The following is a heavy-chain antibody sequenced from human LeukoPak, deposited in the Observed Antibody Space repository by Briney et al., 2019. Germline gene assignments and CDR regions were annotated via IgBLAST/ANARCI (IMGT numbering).Heavy chain of an antibody. D-gene: IGHD2-2*01. V-gene: IGHV1-69*04. CDR3: ARDSTRAPVFDI. J-gene: IGHJ3*02. Sequence: ASVTVSCKASGGTFSSYAISWVRQAPGQGLEWMGRIIPILGIANYAQKFQGRVTITADKSTSTAYMELSSLRSEDTAVYYCARDSTRAPVFDIWGQGTMVTVSS. CDR2: IIPILGIA. CDR1: GGTFSSYA.